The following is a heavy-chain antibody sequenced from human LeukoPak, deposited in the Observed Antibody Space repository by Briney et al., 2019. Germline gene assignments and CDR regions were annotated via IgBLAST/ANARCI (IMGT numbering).Heavy chain of an antibody. D-gene: IGHD3-9*01. CDR1: GFTFSNYW. CDR2: IKQDGREN. Sequence: PGGSLRLSCAASGFTFSNYWMSWVRQVPGKGLEWLANIKQDGRENYYVDSVKGRFTISRDNAKNSLYLQMNSLRAEDTAVYYCARQLRYFDWSNEYWGQGTLVTVSS. V-gene: IGHV3-7*01. J-gene: IGHJ4*02. CDR3: ARQLRYFDWSNEY.